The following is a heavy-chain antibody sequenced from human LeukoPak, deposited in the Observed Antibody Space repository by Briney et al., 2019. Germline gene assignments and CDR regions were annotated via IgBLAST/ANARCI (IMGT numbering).Heavy chain of an antibody. CDR1: GGTFSSYA. J-gene: IGHJ6*03. Sequence: SVKVSCKASGGTFSSYAISWVRQAPGQGLEWMGGMIPIFGTANYAQKFQGRVTITADKSTSTAYMELSSLRSEDTAVYYCARDSGYDLSYYYYYMDVWGKGTTVTVSS. CDR3: ARDSGYDLSYYYYYMDV. V-gene: IGHV1-69*06. D-gene: IGHD5-12*01. CDR2: MIPIFGTA.